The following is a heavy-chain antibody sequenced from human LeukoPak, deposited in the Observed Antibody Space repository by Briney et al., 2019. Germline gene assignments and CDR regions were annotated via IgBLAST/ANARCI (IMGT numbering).Heavy chain of an antibody. Sequence: GGSLRLSCAASGFTFSNAWMTWVRQAPGKGLECVAFIWYDGTNKYYADSVKGRFTISRDNSKNTLYLQMNSLRAEDTAVYYCARDGAAVAGQVFWYFDLWGRGTLVTVSS. J-gene: IGHJ2*01. CDR3: ARDGAAVAGQVFWYFDL. D-gene: IGHD6-19*01. CDR1: GFTFSNAW. CDR2: IWYDGTNK. V-gene: IGHV3-33*08.